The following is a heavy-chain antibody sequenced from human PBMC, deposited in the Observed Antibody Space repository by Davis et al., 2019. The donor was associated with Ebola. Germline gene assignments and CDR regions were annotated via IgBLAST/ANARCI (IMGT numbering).Heavy chain of an antibody. D-gene: IGHD4-17*01. CDR3: AIVKESVTTVWFDP. V-gene: IGHV4-39*07. CDR1: GFTFSSYW. Sequence: MPGGSLRLSCAASGFTFSSYWMSWVRQPPGQGLEWIGSIYYSGSTYYNPSLKSRVTISVDTSKNQFSLKLSSVTAADTAVYYCAIVKESVTTVWFDPWGQGTLVTVSS. CDR2: IYYSGST. J-gene: IGHJ5*02.